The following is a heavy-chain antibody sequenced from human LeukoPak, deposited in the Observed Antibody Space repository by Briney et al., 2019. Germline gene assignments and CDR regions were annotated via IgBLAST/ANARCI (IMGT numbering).Heavy chain of an antibody. V-gene: IGHV3-11*06. J-gene: IGHJ5*02. CDR1: GFTFSDYY. CDR2: ISSSSSYT. CDR3: ARVGLSNWFDP. D-gene: IGHD3-16*01. Sequence: GESLRLSCAASGFTFSDYYMSWIRQAPGKGLEWVSYISSSSSYTNYADSVKGRFTISRDNAKNSLYLQMNSLRAEDAAVYYCARVGLSNWFDPWGQGTLVTVSS.